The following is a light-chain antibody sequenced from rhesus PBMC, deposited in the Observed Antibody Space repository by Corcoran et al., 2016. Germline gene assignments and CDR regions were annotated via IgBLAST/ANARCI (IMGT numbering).Light chain of an antibody. Sequence: DIQMTQSPSSLSASVGDTVTITCRASQGISSYLAWYQQKPGKAPNLLIYPASTLQSGVPYRFIGRGTWTDFTLTISSLQPEDFATYYCQHHNSYPYNFGQGTKVEIK. CDR1: QGISSY. V-gene: IGKV1-25*01. J-gene: IGKJ2*01. CDR3: QHHNSYPYN. CDR2: PAS.